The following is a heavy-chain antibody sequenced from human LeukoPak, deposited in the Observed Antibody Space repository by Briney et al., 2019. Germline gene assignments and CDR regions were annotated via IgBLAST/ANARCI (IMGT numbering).Heavy chain of an antibody. J-gene: IGHJ2*01. CDR1: GGSISSSNW. CDR2: IYHSGST. Sequence: SETLSLTCAVSGGSISSSNWWSWVRQPPGKGLEWIGEIYHSGSTNYNPSLKSRVTISVDKSKNQFSLKLSSVTAADTAVYYCARDRIAAAGTTDWYFDLWGRGTLVTVSS. D-gene: IGHD6-13*01. V-gene: IGHV4-4*02. CDR3: ARDRIAAAGTTDWYFDL.